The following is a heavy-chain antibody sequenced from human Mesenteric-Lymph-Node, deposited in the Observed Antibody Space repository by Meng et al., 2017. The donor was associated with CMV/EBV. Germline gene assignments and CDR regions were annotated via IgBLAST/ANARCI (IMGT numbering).Heavy chain of an antibody. Sequence: GESLKISCAASGFTLSSYWMHWVRQAPGKGLVWVSRIKSDGISRFYADSVKGRFTISRDNVTNTLYLQMNRLRADDTAVYYCAREVEYGGARRGEGNPYYYYGMDVWGQGTTVTVSS. J-gene: IGHJ6*02. D-gene: IGHD4-23*01. CDR1: GFTLSSYW. CDR3: AREVEYGGARRGEGNPYYYYGMDV. CDR2: IKSDGISR. V-gene: IGHV3-74*01.